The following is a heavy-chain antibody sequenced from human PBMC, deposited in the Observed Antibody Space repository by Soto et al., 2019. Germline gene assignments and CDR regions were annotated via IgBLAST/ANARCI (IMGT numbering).Heavy chain of an antibody. CDR3: ARSQYYDILPDPNYKWFDS. J-gene: IGHJ5*01. CDR2: IDWDDDK. V-gene: IGHV2-70*01. D-gene: IGHD3-9*01. CDR1: GFSLSSSPMC. Sequence: SGPTLVNPTQTLTLTCSFSGFSLSSSPMCVSWIRQPPGKALEWLGLIDWDDDKYYNTALKTRLTITKYTSDNEVILTMTNMDPVDTATYYCARSQYYDILPDPNYKWFDSWGQGTLVTVSS.